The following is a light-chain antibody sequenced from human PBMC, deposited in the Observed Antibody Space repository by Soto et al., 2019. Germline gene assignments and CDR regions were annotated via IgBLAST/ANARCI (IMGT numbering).Light chain of an antibody. J-gene: IGKJ3*01. CDR2: WAS. Sequence: DIVMTQSPDSLALSLGEWTTINCKSSQSVLYSSDNKNYLAWYQQKPGQPPKLLIYWASTRESGVPDRFSGSGSRTDFTLTISYLQAEDVAVYYCQQYYSVPFTFGPGTKVDIK. CDR3: QQYYSVPFT. CDR1: QSVLYSSDNKNY. V-gene: IGKV4-1*01.